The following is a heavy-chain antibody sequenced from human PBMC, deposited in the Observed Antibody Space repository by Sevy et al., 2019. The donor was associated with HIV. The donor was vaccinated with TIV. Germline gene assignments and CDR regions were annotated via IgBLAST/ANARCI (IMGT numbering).Heavy chain of an antibody. D-gene: IGHD4-4*01. CDR3: AREGRRLQDGFDY. CDR1: GFTFSSYA. Sequence: GGSLRLSCAASGFTFSSYAMPWVRQAPGKGLEWVAVISYDGSNKYYADSVKGRFTISRDNSKNTLYLQMNSLRAEDTAVYYCAREGRRLQDGFDYWGQGTLVTVSS. V-gene: IGHV3-30-3*01. J-gene: IGHJ4*02. CDR2: ISYDGSNK.